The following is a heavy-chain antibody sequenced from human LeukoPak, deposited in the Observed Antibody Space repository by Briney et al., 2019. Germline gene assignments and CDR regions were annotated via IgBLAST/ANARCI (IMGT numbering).Heavy chain of an antibody. V-gene: IGHV1-2*02. J-gene: IGHJ5*02. D-gene: IGHD2-2*01. Sequence: ASVKVSCKASGYTFTGYYMHWVRQAPGRGLEWMGWINPNSGGTNYAQKFQGRVTMTRDTSISTAYMELSRLRSDDTAVYYCARGYCSSTSCSWYNWFDPWGQGTLVTVSS. CDR1: GYTFTGYY. CDR3: ARGYCSSTSCSWYNWFDP. CDR2: INPNSGGT.